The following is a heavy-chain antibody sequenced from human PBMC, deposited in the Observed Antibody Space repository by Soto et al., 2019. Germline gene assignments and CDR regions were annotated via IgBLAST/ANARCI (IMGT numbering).Heavy chain of an antibody. Sequence: PGGSLRLSCAASGFTFSSYAMSWVRQAPGKGLEWVSAISGSGGSTYYADSVKGRFTISRDNSKNTLYLQMNSLRAEDTAVYYWASKRITIFGVVIEDYYGMDVWGQGTTVTVSS. V-gene: IGHV3-23*01. D-gene: IGHD3-3*01. J-gene: IGHJ6*02. CDR3: ASKRITIFGVVIEDYYGMDV. CDR2: ISGSGGST. CDR1: GFTFSSYA.